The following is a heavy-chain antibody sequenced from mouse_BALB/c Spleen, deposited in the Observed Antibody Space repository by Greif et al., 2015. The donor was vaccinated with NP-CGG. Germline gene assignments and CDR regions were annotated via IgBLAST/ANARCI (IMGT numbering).Heavy chain of an antibody. Sequence: EVKVVESGGDLVKPGGSLKLSCAASGFTFSSYGMSWVRQTPDKRLEWVATISSGGSYTYYPDSVKGRFTISRDNAKNTLYLQMSSLKSEDTAMYYCARLSITTAWYFDVWGAGTTVTVSS. CDR3: ARLSITTAWYFDV. CDR2: ISSGGSYT. J-gene: IGHJ1*01. CDR1: GFTFSSYG. V-gene: IGHV5-6*01. D-gene: IGHD1-2*01.